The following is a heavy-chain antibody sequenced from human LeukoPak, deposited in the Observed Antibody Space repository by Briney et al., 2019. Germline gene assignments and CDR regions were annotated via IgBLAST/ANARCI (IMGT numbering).Heavy chain of an antibody. J-gene: IGHJ5*02. Sequence: GGSLRLSCAASGFSFSNYGMHWVRQAPGKGLEWLTFIRFDGSNKYYADSVKGRFTISRDNSKNTVYLQMNSLRAEDTAVYYCARGRRGIVKGFDPWGQGTLVTVSS. CDR1: GFSFSNYG. CDR3: ARGRRGIVKGFDP. CDR2: IRFDGSNK. V-gene: IGHV3-30*02. D-gene: IGHD2/OR15-2a*01.